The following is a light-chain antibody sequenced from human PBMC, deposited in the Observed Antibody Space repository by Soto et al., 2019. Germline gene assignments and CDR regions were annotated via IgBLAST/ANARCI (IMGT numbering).Light chain of an antibody. CDR1: KLGDKY. CDR3: QAWDSSTRV. Sequence: SYELTQPPSVSVSPGQTASITCSGDKLGDKYACWYQQKPGQSPVLVIYQDSKRPSGIPERFSGSNSGNTATLTISGIQAMDEADYYCQAWDSSTRVFGGGTKLTVL. V-gene: IGLV3-1*01. CDR2: QDS. J-gene: IGLJ2*01.